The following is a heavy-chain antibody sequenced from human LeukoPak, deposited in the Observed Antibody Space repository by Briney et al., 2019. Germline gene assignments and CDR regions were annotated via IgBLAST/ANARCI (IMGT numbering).Heavy chain of an antibody. J-gene: IGHJ3*02. D-gene: IGHD1-20*01. CDR2: IYFSGST. CDR3: GGITGTRRGFDI. V-gene: IGHV4-59*01. Sequence: SETLSLTCAVSGGSISSYYWNWIRQHLGKGLDWIGYIYFSGSTIYNPSLKSRVTISLDTSKNQFSLRLSSVTAADTAVYYRGGITGTRRGFDIWGQGTMVTVSS. CDR1: GGSISSYY.